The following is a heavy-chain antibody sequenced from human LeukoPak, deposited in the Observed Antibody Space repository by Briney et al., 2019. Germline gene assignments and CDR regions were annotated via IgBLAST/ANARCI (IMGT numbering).Heavy chain of an antibody. Sequence: GRSLRLSCAASGFIFSSYGMHWVRQAPGKGLEWVSLISGDGGSTYYADSVKGRFTISRDNSKNSLYLQMNSLRTEDTALYYCAKAVVDTAMVAYYYYYYMDVWGKGTTVTVSS. J-gene: IGHJ6*03. CDR1: GFIFSSYG. CDR2: ISGDGGST. CDR3: AKAVVDTAMVAYYYYYYMDV. V-gene: IGHV3-43*02. D-gene: IGHD5-18*01.